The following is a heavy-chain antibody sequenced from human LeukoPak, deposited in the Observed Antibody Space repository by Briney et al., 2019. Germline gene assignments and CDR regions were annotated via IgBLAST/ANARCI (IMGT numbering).Heavy chain of an antibody. CDR1: GGSINSSNYY. V-gene: IGHV4-39*01. D-gene: IGHD6-19*01. J-gene: IGHJ4*02. Sequence: SETLSLTCTVSGGSINSSNYYWGWIRQPPGNGLEWIGSIYYSGSTYYNPSLKSRVSISVDTSKDQFSLKLSSVTAADTAVYYCARHRDSSGWYDFDYWGQGTLVTVSS. CDR3: ARHRDSSGWYDFDY. CDR2: IYYSGST.